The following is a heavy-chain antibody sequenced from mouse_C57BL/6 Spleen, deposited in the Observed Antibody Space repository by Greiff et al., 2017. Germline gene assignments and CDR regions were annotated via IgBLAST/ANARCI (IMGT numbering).Heavy chain of an antibody. CDR3: ATEGPYAMDY. J-gene: IGHJ4*01. Sequence: EVQLQESGPELVKPGASVKISCKASGYTFTDYYMNWVKQSHGKSLEWIGDINPNNGGTSYNQKFKGKATLTVDKSSSTAYMELRSLTSEDSAVYYCATEGPYAMDYWGQGTSVTVSS. CDR2: INPNNGGT. CDR1: GYTFTDYY. V-gene: IGHV1-26*01.